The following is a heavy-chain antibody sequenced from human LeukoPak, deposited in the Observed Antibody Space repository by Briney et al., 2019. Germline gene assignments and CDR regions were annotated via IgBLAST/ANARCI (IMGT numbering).Heavy chain of an antibody. Sequence: SETLSLTCSVPGASIRNYYWSWNRQPPGKGLEWIGYVYYSGSTNYNPSLKSRLTISVDTSKNQVSLKLASVTAADAAMYYCARHFNVDPFDYWGQGTLVTVSS. CDR2: VYYSGST. V-gene: IGHV4-59*08. J-gene: IGHJ4*02. CDR1: GASIRNYY. CDR3: ARHFNVDPFDY.